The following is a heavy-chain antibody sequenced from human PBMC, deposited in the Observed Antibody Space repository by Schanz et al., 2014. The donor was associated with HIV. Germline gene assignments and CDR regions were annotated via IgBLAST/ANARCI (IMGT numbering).Heavy chain of an antibody. V-gene: IGHV3-30*18. CDR2: ISYDGSNK. CDR3: AKDRITGTTGVPYYYYGMDV. J-gene: IGHJ6*02. Sequence: VQLLDSGGGLVQPGGSLRLSCVASGFTFSSYGMHWVRQAPGKGLEWVAVISYDGSNKYYADSVKGRFTISRDNSKNTLYLQMNSLRAEDTAVYYCAKDRITGTTGVPYYYYGMDVWGQGTTVTVSS. D-gene: IGHD1-7*01. CDR1: GFTFSSYG.